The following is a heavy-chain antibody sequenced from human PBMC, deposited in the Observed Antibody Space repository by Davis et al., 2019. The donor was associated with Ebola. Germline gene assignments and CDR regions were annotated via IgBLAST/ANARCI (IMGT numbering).Heavy chain of an antibody. Sequence: PGGSLRLSCAVYGGSFSGYYWSWIRQPPGKGLEWIGEINHSGSTNYNPSLKSRVTISVDTSKNQFSLKLSSVTAADTAVYYCAGGGLRFLEWLSLHRHAFDIWGQGTMITVSS. CDR2: INHSGST. CDR3: AGGGLRFLEWLSLHRHAFDI. CDR1: GGSFSGYY. D-gene: IGHD3-3*01. J-gene: IGHJ3*02. V-gene: IGHV4-34*01.